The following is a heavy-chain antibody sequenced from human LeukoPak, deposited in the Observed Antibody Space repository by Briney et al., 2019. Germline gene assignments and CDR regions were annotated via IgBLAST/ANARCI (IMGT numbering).Heavy chain of an antibody. V-gene: IGHV3-7*03. J-gene: IGHJ5*02. Sequence: GSLRLSCAASGFTFSDFWMSWDRQAPGKGLEWVANIKEDGSEKNCVDSVKGRFTISRDNAKNSLYLQMNSLRAEDTAVYYCARDAKWFDPWGQGTLVTVSS. CDR3: ARDAKWFDP. CDR1: GFTFSDFW. CDR2: IKEDGSEK.